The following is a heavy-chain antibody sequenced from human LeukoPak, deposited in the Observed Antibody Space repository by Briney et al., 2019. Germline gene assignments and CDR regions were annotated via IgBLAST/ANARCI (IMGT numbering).Heavy chain of an antibody. CDR2: IIPIFGTA. CDR1: GGTFSSYA. CDR3: ARERYYYDSSGYYYVRYFDY. D-gene: IGHD3-22*01. V-gene: IGHV1-69*13. J-gene: IGHJ4*02. Sequence: ASVKVSCKASGGTFSSYAISWVRQAPGQGLEWMGGIIPIFGTANYAQKFQGRVTITADESTSTAYMELSSLRSEDTAVYYCARERYYYDSSGYYYVRYFDYWGQGTLVTVSS.